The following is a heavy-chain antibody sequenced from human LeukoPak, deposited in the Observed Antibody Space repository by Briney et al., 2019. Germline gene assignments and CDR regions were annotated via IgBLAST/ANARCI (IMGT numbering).Heavy chain of an antibody. Sequence: GESLKISCKDSGSNFVDYWIGWVCQVPGRGLEWMAVIFPGDSETTYSPSFQGQVSISVDTSTNTAYLEWSSLKASDTAMYYCARPSSDYDFWSGPSGYFDLWGRGTLVTVSS. CDR1: GSNFVDYW. CDR3: ARPSSDYDFWSGPSGYFDL. V-gene: IGHV5-51*01. J-gene: IGHJ2*01. D-gene: IGHD3-3*01. CDR2: IFPGDSET.